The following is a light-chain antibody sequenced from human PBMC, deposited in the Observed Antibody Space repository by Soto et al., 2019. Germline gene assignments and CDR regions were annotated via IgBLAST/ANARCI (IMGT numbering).Light chain of an antibody. J-gene: IGLJ1*01. CDR1: NSDLGAYDY. CDR2: EVF. CDR3: SSYTASSARV. Sequence: QYVFAQASALSGSTGQSITISCTGTNSDLGAYDYVSWYQQHPGKAPRLLIYEVFNRPSGVSDRFSGSKSANTASLTISGLQADDEADYYCSSYTASSARVFGPGTKVTVL. V-gene: IGLV2-14*01.